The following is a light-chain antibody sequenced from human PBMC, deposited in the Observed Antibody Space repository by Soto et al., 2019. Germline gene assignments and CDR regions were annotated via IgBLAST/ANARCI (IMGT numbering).Light chain of an antibody. CDR1: QSVRTN. CDR2: GAS. V-gene: IGKV3-15*01. Sequence: EIVMTQSPATLSASPGERATLACWASQSVRTNLAWYQQKPGQAPRLLIYGASTRATGIPARFSGSGSGTDFSLIISSLQSEDSAVYYCQQYNISPPDTFGPGTPVEIK. J-gene: IGKJ3*01. CDR3: QQYNISPPDT.